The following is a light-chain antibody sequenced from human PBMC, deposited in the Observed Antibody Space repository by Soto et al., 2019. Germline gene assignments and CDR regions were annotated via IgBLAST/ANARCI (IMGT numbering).Light chain of an antibody. V-gene: IGKV1-12*01. J-gene: IGKJ4*01. CDR3: QQAHSFPPT. CDR2: AAS. CDR1: QDISIW. Sequence: DIQMTQSPSSVSASVGDRVTITFRASQDISIWLAWYQQKPGKAPKLLIYAASTLESAVPSRFSGSGSGTDFTLTISSLQPEDFATYYCQQAHSFPPTFGGGTKVDIK.